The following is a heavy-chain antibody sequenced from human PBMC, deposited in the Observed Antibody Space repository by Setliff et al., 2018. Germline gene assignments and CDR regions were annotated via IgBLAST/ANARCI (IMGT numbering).Heavy chain of an antibody. CDR1: GGSISSYY. J-gene: IGHJ4*02. D-gene: IGHD5-12*01. CDR2: IYTSWST. Sequence: PSETLSLTCTVSGGSISSYYWSWIRQPAGQGLEWIGQIYTSWSTNSNPSLKSRVTISVDTSKNQFSLKLSSVTAADTAVYYCAREWLRLGGLDYWGQGTLVTVSS. V-gene: IGHV4-4*07. CDR3: AREWLRLGGLDY.